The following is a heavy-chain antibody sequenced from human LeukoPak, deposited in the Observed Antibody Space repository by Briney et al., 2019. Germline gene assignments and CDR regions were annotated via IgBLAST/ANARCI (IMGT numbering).Heavy chain of an antibody. V-gene: IGHV3-7*01. CDR3: VRHTRRSPGYY. Sequence: GGSLRLSCAACGFTFSNYWMTWVRQAPGKGLEWMANIRDDGSDKYYVDSVKGRFTISRDNAQNTLLLQMDSLRVEDKAVYYCVRHTRRSPGYYWGKGTLVTVST. J-gene: IGHJ4*02. D-gene: IGHD1-26*01. CDR1: GFTFSNYW. CDR2: IRDDGSDK.